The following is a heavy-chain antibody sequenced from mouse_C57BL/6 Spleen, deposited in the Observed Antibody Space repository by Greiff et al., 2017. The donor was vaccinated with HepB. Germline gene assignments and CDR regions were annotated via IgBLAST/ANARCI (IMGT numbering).Heavy chain of an antibody. D-gene: IGHD1-1*01. Sequence: EVHLVESGGGLVKPGGSLKLSCAASGFTFSDYGMPWVRQAPEKGLEWVAYISSGSSTIYYADTVKGRFTISRDNAKNTLFLQMTSLRSEDTAMYYCARPPYYGSSSAWFAYWGQGTLVTVSA. J-gene: IGHJ3*01. V-gene: IGHV5-17*01. CDR2: ISSGSSTI. CDR3: ARPPYYGSSSAWFAY. CDR1: GFTFSDYG.